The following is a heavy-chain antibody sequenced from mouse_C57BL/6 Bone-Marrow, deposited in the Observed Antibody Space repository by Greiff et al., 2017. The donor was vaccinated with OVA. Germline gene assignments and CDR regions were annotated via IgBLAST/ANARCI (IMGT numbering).Heavy chain of an antibody. CDR1: GFTFSSYA. J-gene: IGHJ3*01. CDR2: ISDGGSYT. CDR3: AKESKFLLS. V-gene: IGHV5-4*01. Sequence: VQLKQSGGGLVKPGGSLKLSCAASGFTFSSYAMSWVRQTPEKRLEWVATISDGGSYTYYPDNVKGRFTISRDNAKNNLYLQMSHLKSEDTAMYYCAKESKFLLSWGQGTLVTVSA. D-gene: IGHD2-1*01.